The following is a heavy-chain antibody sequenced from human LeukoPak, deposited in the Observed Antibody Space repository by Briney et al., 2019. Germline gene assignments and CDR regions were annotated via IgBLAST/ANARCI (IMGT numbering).Heavy chain of an antibody. Sequence: SETLSLTCTVSGGSISSGSYYWSWIRQPAGKGLEWIGRIYTSGSTNYNPSLKSRVTMSVDTSKNQFSLKLSSVTAADTAVYYCAREHSSWYGNYFDYWGQGALVTVSS. CDR2: IYTSGST. CDR1: GGSISSGSYY. J-gene: IGHJ4*02. D-gene: IGHD6-13*01. V-gene: IGHV4-61*02. CDR3: AREHSSWYGNYFDY.